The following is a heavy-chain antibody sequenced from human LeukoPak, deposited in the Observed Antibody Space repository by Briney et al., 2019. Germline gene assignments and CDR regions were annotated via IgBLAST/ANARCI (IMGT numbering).Heavy chain of an antibody. CDR2: IYYSGST. CDR1: GGSISSYY. J-gene: IGHJ3*02. V-gene: IGHV4-59*08. Sequence: PSETLSLTCTVSGGSISSYYWSWIRQPPGKGLEWIGYIYYSGSTNYNPSLKSRVTISVDTCKNQFSLKLSSVTAADTAVYYCARRGSRAFDIWGQGTMVTVSS. CDR3: ARRGSRAFDI. D-gene: IGHD6-13*01.